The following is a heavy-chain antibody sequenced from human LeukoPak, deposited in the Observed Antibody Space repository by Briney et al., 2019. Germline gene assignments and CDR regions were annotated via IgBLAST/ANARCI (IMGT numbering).Heavy chain of an antibody. V-gene: IGHV3-66*01. J-gene: IGHJ6*02. CDR2: IYSGGST. Sequence: PGGSLRLSCAASGFTVSSNYVSWVRQAPGKGLEWVSVIYSGGSTYYADSVKGRFTISRDNSKNTLYLQMNSLRAEDTAVYYCARDPLHGDYPDYYYYGMDVWGQGTTVTVSS. D-gene: IGHD4-17*01. CDR3: ARDPLHGDYPDYYYYGMDV. CDR1: GFTVSSNY.